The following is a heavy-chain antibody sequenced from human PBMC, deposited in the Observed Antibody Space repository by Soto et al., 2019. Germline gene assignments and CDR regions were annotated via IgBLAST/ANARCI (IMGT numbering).Heavy chain of an antibody. J-gene: IGHJ5*02. D-gene: IGHD3-3*01. CDR2: IYYSGST. V-gene: IGHV4-59*08. Sequence: SETLSLTCTVSGGSISSYYWSWIRQPPGKGLEWIGYIYYSGSTNYNPSLKSRVTISVDTSKNQFSLKLSSGTAADTAVYYCARVLRFLEWPNGGIWFDPWGQGTLVTVSS. CDR3: ARVLRFLEWPNGGIWFDP. CDR1: GGSISSYY.